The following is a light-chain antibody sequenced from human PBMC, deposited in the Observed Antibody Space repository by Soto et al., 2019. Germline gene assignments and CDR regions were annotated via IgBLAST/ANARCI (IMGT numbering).Light chain of an antibody. V-gene: IGKV3-20*01. CDR3: QQYAGSSYT. CDR2: GAS. Sequence: EIVLTQSPGTLSLSPGERATLSSRASQSVSSNYLVWYQQKPGQAPRPLIYGASTRATGIPDRFSGSGSGTDFTLTISRLEPEDFAVYYCQQYAGSSYTFGQGTKLEIK. J-gene: IGKJ2*01. CDR1: QSVSSNY.